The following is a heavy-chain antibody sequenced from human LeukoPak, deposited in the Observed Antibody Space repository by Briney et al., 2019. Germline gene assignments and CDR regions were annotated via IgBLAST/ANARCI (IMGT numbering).Heavy chain of an antibody. V-gene: IGHV3-23*01. CDR2: ISGSGGST. J-gene: IGHJ4*02. CDR3: AKCPMYYYDSSGYYYRY. Sequence: GGSLRLSCAASGLHFSGTAMSWVRQAPGKGLEWVSAISGSGGSTYYADSVKGRFTISRDNSKNTLYLQMNSLRAEDTAVYYCAKCPMYYYDSSGYYYRYWGQGTLVTVSS. D-gene: IGHD3-22*01. CDR1: GLHFSGTA.